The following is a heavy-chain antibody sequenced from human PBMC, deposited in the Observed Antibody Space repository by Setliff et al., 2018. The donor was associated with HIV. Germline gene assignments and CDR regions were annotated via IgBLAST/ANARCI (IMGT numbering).Heavy chain of an antibody. D-gene: IGHD3-16*01. CDR3: VRASRDYYYYYMDA. CDR2: VFSNGDS. Sequence: SETLSLTCTVPAGSLSRSYWSWIRQPAGKGLEWIGRVFSNGDSNYNPSLRSRVTMSLDASINLFSLKLNSVTAADTAIYYCVRASRDYYYYYMDAWGRGTTVTVSS. V-gene: IGHV4-4*07. J-gene: IGHJ6*03. CDR1: AGSLSRSY.